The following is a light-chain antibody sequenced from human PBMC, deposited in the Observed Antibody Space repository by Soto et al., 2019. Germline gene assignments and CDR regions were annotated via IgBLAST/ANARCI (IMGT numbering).Light chain of an antibody. CDR3: QKCNSAPFT. Sequence: DIQMTQPPPPRSASLGAKFTTTCRPIQGFGSYLAWYQQKQGKVPKLLFFAASTLQSGVPSRFSGSGSGTDFTLSISSLQPEDIATYYCQKCNSAPFTFGPGTKVDIK. CDR2: AAS. V-gene: IGKV1-27*01. CDR1: QGFGSY. J-gene: IGKJ3*01.